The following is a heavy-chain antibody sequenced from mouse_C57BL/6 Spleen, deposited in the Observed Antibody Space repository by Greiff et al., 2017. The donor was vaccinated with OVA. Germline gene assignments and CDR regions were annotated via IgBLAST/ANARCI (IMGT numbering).Heavy chain of an antibody. CDR1: GFNIKDYY. CDR2: IDPEDGDT. D-gene: IGHD3-2*02. CDR3: TKGAQAPYYFDY. J-gene: IGHJ2*01. V-gene: IGHV14-1*01. Sequence: VQLQQSGAELVRPGASVKLSCTASGFNIKDYYMHWVKQRPEQGLEWIGRIDPEDGDTEYAPKFQGKATMTADTSSNTAYLQLSSLTSEDTAVYYCTKGAQAPYYFDYWGQGTTLTVSS.